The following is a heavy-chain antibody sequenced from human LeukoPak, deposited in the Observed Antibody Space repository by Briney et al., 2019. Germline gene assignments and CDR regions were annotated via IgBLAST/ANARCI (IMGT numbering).Heavy chain of an antibody. CDR3: ARDAGYSYGRYYYYYMDV. CDR2: IYDSGST. Sequence: SETLSLTCTVSGGSINSYYWSWIRQPPGKGLEWIGYIYDSGSTNYNPSLKSRVTISVDTSNNQFSLKLSSVTAADTAVYYCARDAGYSYGRYYYYYMDVWGKGTTVTVSS. V-gene: IGHV4-59*01. J-gene: IGHJ6*03. D-gene: IGHD5-18*01. CDR1: GGSINSYY.